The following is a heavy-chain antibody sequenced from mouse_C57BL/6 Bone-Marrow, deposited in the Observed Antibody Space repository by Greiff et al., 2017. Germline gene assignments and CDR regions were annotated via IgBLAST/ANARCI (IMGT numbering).Heavy chain of an antibody. CDR1: EYEFPSHD. CDR3: ARIRSVTYWYFDV. J-gene: IGHJ1*03. CDR2: IIRDGGST. D-gene: IGHD2-1*01. V-gene: IGHV5-2*03. Sequence: EVKLVESGGGLVQPGESLKLSCESNEYEFPSHDMSWFRTTPEKRLELVAAIIRDGGSTYYPDTMERRFIISRDNTKKTLYLQLSSLRSEDTALYYCARIRSVTYWYFDVWGTGTTVTVSS.